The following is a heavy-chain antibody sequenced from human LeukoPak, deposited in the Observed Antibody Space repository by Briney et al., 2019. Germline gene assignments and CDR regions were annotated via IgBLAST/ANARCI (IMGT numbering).Heavy chain of an antibody. CDR3: TRDQYSSGWYGILFDY. CDR2: IRSKIYGGTT. Sequence: GGSLRLSCTASGFTFGDYAMSWFRQAPGKGLEWVGFIRSKIYGGTTEYAASVKGRFTISRDDSKSIAYLQMNSLKTEDTAVYYCTRDQYSSGWYGILFDYWGQGTLVTVSS. V-gene: IGHV3-49*03. J-gene: IGHJ4*02. D-gene: IGHD6-19*01. CDR1: GFTFGDYA.